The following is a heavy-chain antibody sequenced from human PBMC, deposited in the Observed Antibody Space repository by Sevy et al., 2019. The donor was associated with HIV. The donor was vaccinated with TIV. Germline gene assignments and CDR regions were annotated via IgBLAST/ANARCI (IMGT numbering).Heavy chain of an antibody. CDR2: ISFYGSNK. Sequence: GGSLRLSCAASGFTFGSYDMYWVRQTPGKGLEWVALISFYGSNKEYADSVKGRLTISRDNSKNTGYLQMSSLKPEDTAVYYCAKDAFEVRGVLSSRGMPTYYHAMDLWGQGTTVTVSS. V-gene: IGHV3-30*18. J-gene: IGHJ6*02. D-gene: IGHD3-10*01. CDR1: GFTFGSYD. CDR3: AKDAFEVRGVLSSRGMPTYYHAMDL.